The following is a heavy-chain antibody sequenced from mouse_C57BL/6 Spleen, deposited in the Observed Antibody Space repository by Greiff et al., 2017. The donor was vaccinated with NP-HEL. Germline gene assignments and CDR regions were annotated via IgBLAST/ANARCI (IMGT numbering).Heavy chain of an antibody. Sequence: QVQLQQSGAELVKPGASVKMSCKASGYTFTSYWITWVKQRPGQGLEWIGDIYPGSGSTNYNEKFKSKATLTVDTSSSTAYMQLSSLTSEDSAVYYCARGEPSYAMDYWGQGTSVTVSS. CDR2: IYPGSGST. CDR1: GYTFTSYW. CDR3: ARGEPSYAMDY. V-gene: IGHV1-55*01. J-gene: IGHJ4*01.